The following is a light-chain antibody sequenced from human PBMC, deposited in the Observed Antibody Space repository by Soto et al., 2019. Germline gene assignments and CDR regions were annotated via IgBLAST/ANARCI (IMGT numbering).Light chain of an antibody. Sequence: QSVLTQPASVSGSPGQSITLSCTGTSSDIGGYNYVSWYQQHPGKVPKLMIYEVSDRPSGISNRFSGSKSANTASLTISGLQAEDEADYYCSSYTSSSTVVFGGGTKVTVL. V-gene: IGLV2-14*01. CDR3: SSYTSSSTVV. CDR2: EVS. CDR1: SSDIGGYNY. J-gene: IGLJ3*02.